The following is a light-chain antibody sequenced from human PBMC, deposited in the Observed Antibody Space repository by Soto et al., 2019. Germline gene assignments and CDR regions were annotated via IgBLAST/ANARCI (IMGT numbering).Light chain of an antibody. CDR1: ALAKQY. V-gene: IGLV3-25*03. CDR3: QSADSSGTYHVV. Sequence: SYELTQPPSVSVSPGQTARITCSGDALAKQYANWYQQKPGQAPVVVIHKDSERPSGIPERFSGSSSGTTVTLTIRGVQAEDEADYYCQSADSSGTYHVVFGGGTKLTVL. CDR2: KDS. J-gene: IGLJ2*01.